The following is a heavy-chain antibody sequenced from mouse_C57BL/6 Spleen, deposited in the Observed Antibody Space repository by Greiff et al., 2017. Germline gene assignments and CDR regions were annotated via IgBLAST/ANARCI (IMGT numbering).Heavy chain of an antibody. D-gene: IGHD1-1*01. J-gene: IGHJ2*01. CDR2: ISSGGSYT. CDR3: ARITTVVAQYYFDY. V-gene: IGHV5-6*01. CDR1: GFTFSSYG. Sequence: EVQLVESGGDLVKPGGSLKLSCAASGFTFSSYGMSWVRQTPDKRLEWVATISSGGSYTYYPDSVKGRFTISRDNAKNTLYLQMSSLKSEDTAMYYCARITTVVAQYYFDYWGQGTTLTVSS.